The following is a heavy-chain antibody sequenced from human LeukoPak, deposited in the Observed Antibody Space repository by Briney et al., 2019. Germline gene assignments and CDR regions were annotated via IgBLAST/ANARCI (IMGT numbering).Heavy chain of an antibody. V-gene: IGHV4-59*01. CDR3: ARARKMNYWYFDL. J-gene: IGHJ2*01. Sequence: SETLSLTCTVSGGSISSYYWSWIRQPPGKGQEWSGYIYYSGSTNYNPSLKSRVTISVDTSKNQFSLKLSSVTAADTAVYYCARARKMNYWYFDLWGCGTLVTVSS. CDR1: GGSISSYY. CDR2: IYYSGST.